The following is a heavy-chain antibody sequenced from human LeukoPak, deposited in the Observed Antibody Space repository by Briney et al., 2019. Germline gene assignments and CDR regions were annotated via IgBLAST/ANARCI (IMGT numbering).Heavy chain of an antibody. V-gene: IGHV1-24*01. Sequence: ASVKVSCKVSGYTLTGLSMHWVRQAPGKGLEWMGGFDPEDGETIYAQKFQGRVTMTEDTSTDTAYMELSSLRSEDTAVYYCATVGYYDSSGLFDPWGQGTLVTVSS. CDR1: GYTLTGLS. J-gene: IGHJ5*02. D-gene: IGHD3-22*01. CDR2: FDPEDGET. CDR3: ATVGYYDSSGLFDP.